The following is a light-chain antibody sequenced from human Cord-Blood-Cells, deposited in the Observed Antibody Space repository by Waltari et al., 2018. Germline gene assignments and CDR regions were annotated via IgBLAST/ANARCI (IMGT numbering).Light chain of an antibody. J-gene: IGLJ2*01. V-gene: IGLV2-11*01. CDR3: CSYAGSYTVV. CDR1: SSAVGGYTY. CDR2: DFS. Sequence: QSALTQPPSVSGSPGQSVTISCTGTSSAVGGYTYVSWYQQHPGKAPKLMIYDFSKRPSGVPDRFSGSKSGNTASLTISGLQAEDEADYYCCSYAGSYTVVFGGGTKLTVL.